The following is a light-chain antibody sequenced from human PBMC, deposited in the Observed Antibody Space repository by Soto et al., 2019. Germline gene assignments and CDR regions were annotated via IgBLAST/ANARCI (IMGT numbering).Light chain of an antibody. J-gene: IGKJ2*01. CDR3: QQYHKWPPFT. CDR1: QTVSSN. CDR2: GAS. Sequence: EIVRTQSPATVSVSPGERATLSCRASQTVSSNLAWYQQKPGQAPRVLIFGASTRATGIPARFSGSGSGTEFTLTISSLQSEDFAVYYCQQYHKWPPFTFGQGTKVDIK. V-gene: IGKV3-15*01.